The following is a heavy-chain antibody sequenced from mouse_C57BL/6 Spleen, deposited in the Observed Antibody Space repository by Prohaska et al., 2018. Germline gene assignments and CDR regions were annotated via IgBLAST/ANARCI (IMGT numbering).Heavy chain of an antibody. CDR1: GYTFTSYW. CDR3: ARYSYYAMDY. V-gene: IGHV1-69*01. J-gene: IGHJ4*01. D-gene: IGHD2-12*01. Sequence: QVQLQQPGAELVMPGASVKLSCKASGYTFTSYWMHWVKQRPEQGLEWIGEIDPSDSYTNYNQKFKGKATLTVDKSSSTAYMQLSSLTSEDSAVYYCARYSYYAMDYWGQGTSVTVSS. CDR2: IDPSDSYT.